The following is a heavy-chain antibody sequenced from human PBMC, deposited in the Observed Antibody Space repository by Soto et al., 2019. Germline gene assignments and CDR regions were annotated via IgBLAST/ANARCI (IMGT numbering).Heavy chain of an antibody. J-gene: IGHJ3*02. CDR2: ISYSVDKT. V-gene: IGHV3-23*01. CDR3: VRRAITATTKWGAFDI. Sequence: GGSLRLSCAASDFTFSNYVMNWVRQAPGKGLEWVATISYSVDKTHYADSVRGRFTISRDNSKNTLSLQMNSLRAEDAAVYYCVRRAITATTKWGAFDIWGQGTMVTVPS. CDR1: DFTFSNYV. D-gene: IGHD1-7*01.